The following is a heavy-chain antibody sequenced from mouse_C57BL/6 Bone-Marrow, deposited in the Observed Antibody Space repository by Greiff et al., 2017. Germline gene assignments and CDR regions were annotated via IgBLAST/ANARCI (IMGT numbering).Heavy chain of an antibody. CDR1: EFTFSSYG. CDR2: ISSGGSYT. V-gene: IGHV5-6*01. J-gene: IGHJ4*01. Sequence: EVKLVESGGDLVKPGGSLKLSCAASEFTFSSYGMSWVRQTPDKRLAWVATISSGGSYTYYPDSVKGRFTISRDNAKNTLYLQMSSLKSEDTAMFYCARLTTVVDAMDYWGQGTSVTVSS. D-gene: IGHD1-1*01. CDR3: ARLTTVVDAMDY.